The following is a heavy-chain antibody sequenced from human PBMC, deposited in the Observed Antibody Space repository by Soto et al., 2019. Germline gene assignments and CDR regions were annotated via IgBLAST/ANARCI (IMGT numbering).Heavy chain of an antibody. CDR2: ISGSGGST. CDR1: GFTFSSYA. CDR3: AKARSGYSYGLEVDY. J-gene: IGHJ4*02. Sequence: GGSLRLSCAASGFTFSSYAMSWVRQAPGKGLEWVSAISGSGGSTYYADSVKGRFTISRDNSKNTLYLQMNSLRAEDTAVYYCAKARSGYSYGLEVDYRGQGTRVTVSS. V-gene: IGHV3-23*01. D-gene: IGHD5-18*01.